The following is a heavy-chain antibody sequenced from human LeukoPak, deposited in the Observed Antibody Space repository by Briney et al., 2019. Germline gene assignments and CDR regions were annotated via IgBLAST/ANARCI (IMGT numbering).Heavy chain of an antibody. CDR3: ARLLDSFRFDY. D-gene: IGHD3-22*01. Sequence: GESLKISCHGSGYRFSGYWIAWVRQMPGKGLEWMGIIYPGDSDTRYSPSFQGQVTISADKSISAAYLQWSSLKASDTAIYYCARLLDSFRFDYWGQGSLVTVSS. J-gene: IGHJ4*02. V-gene: IGHV5-51*01. CDR1: GYRFSGYW. CDR2: IYPGDSDT.